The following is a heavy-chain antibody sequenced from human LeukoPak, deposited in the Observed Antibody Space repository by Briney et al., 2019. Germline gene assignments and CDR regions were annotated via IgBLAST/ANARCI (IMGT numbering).Heavy chain of an antibody. Sequence: GGSLRLSCAASGFTFSSYSMNWVRQAPGKGLEWVANIKQDGSEKYYVDSVKGRFTISRDNAKNSLYLQMNSLRAEDTAVYYCARDLSVRTIDYWGQGTLVTVSS. CDR1: GFTFSSYS. D-gene: IGHD3-10*01. J-gene: IGHJ4*02. CDR3: ARDLSVRTIDY. V-gene: IGHV3-7*04. CDR2: IKQDGSEK.